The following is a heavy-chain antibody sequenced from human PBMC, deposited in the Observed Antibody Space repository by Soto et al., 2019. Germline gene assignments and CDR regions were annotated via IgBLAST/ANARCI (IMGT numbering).Heavy chain of an antibody. CDR2: IKQDGSEK. CDR1: GFTFSSYW. D-gene: IGHD2-8*01. Sequence: GGSLRLSCAASGFTFSSYWMSWVRQAPGKGLEWVANIKQDGSEKYYVDSVKGRFTISRDNAKNSLYLQMNSLRAEDTAVYYCARESKADIVLMVYARTGNWFEPWGQGTLVTVSS. CDR3: ARESKADIVLMVYARTGNWFEP. J-gene: IGHJ5*02. V-gene: IGHV3-7*05.